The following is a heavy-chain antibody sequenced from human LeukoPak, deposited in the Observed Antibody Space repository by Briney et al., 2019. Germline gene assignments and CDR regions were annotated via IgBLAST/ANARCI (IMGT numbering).Heavy chain of an antibody. CDR3: ARVDCSSTSCYSSDY. CDR1: GGTFSSYA. J-gene: IGHJ4*02. V-gene: IGHV1-18*01. Sequence: ASVKVSCKASGGTFSSYAISWVRQAPGQGLEWMGWISAYNGNTNYAQKLQGRVTMTTDTSTSTAYMELRSLRSDDTAVYYCARVDCSSTSCYSSDYWGQGTLVTVSS. D-gene: IGHD2-2*01. CDR2: ISAYNGNT.